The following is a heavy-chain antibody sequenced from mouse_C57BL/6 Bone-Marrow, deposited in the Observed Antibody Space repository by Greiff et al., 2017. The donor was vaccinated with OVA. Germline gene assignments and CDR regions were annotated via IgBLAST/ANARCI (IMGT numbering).Heavy chain of an antibody. J-gene: IGHJ1*03. CDR3: ARPMLFITTAPDV. CDR2: IYPGSGNT. CDR1: GYSFTSYY. D-gene: IGHD1-1*01. Sequence: QVQLQQSGPELVKPGASVKISCKASGYSFTSYYIHWVKQRPGQGLEWIGWIYPGSGNTKYNEKFKGKATLTADTSSSTAYMQLSSLTSEDSAVYYCARPMLFITTAPDVWGTGTTVTVSS. V-gene: IGHV1-66*01.